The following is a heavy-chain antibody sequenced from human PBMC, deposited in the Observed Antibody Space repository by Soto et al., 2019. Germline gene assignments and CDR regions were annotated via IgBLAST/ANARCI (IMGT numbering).Heavy chain of an antibody. CDR3: AVPAMTGEYYFNH. V-gene: IGHV4-34*01. CDR1: GGSFSGYY. J-gene: IGHJ4*02. CDR2: INHSGST. D-gene: IGHD3-10*01. Sequence: SETLSLTCAVYGGSFSGYYWSWIRQPPGKGLEWIGEINHSGSTNYSPSLKSRVAISIDTSKNQFSLRLSSVTAADTAVYYCAVPAMTGEYYFNHWGQGALVTV.